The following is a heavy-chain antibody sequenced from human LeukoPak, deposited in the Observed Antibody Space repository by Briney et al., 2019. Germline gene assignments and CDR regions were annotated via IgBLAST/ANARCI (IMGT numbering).Heavy chain of an antibody. Sequence: SETLSLTCTVSGDSIREHHWRWIRQPAGKGLEWIGRIYTSGSTSYNPSLKSRVTISVDKSKNQFALKLSSVTAADQAVYYCARDLEHCDSTSCHNWFDPWGQGTLVTVSS. J-gene: IGHJ5*02. D-gene: IGHD2-2*01. V-gene: IGHV4-4*07. CDR3: ARDLEHCDSTSCHNWFDP. CDR2: IYTSGST. CDR1: GDSIREHH.